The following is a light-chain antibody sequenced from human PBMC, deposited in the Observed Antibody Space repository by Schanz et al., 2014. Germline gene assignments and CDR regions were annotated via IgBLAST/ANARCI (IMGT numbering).Light chain of an antibody. CDR3: QQYGTSHGVT. Sequence: EVVLTQSPATLSLSPGERATLSCRASQSVRSYLAWYQQKPGQAPRLLIYDASSRASGIPDRFSGRGSGTDFTLTISKLEPEDFAVYYCQQYGTSHGVTFGQGTKLEI. CDR2: DAS. CDR1: QSVRSY. V-gene: IGKV3-20*01. J-gene: IGKJ2*01.